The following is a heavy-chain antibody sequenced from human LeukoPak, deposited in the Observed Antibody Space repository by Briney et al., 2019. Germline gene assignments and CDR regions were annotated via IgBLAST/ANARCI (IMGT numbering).Heavy chain of an antibody. CDR1: GFTFSSYW. Sequence: PGGSLRLSCAASGFTFSSYWMHWVRQAPGKGLVWVSRINTDGSSTSYADSVKGRFTISRDNAKNTLYLQMNSLRAEDTAVYYCARDYDFWPYMDVWGKGTTVTVSS. J-gene: IGHJ6*03. D-gene: IGHD3-3*01. CDR2: INTDGSST. V-gene: IGHV3-74*01. CDR3: ARDYDFWPYMDV.